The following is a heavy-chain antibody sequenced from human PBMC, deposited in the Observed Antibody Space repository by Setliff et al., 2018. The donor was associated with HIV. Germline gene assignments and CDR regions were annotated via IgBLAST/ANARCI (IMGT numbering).Heavy chain of an antibody. CDR2: IYTSGST. J-gene: IGHJ4*02. V-gene: IGHV4-61*02. CDR3: ARYSPRGYTLTGPY. D-gene: IGHD6-25*01. CDR1: GGSISSGSYF. Sequence: SETLSLTCTVSGGSISSGSYFWTWIRQPAGKGLEWIGRIYTSGSTNYNPSLKSRVTISVDTSKNQFSLKLTSVTAADTAVYYCARYSPRGYTLTGPYWGQGTLVTVS.